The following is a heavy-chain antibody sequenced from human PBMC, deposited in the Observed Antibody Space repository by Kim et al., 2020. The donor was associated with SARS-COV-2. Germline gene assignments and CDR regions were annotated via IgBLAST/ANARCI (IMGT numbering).Heavy chain of an antibody. J-gene: IGHJ5*02. D-gene: IGHD2-15*01. Sequence: GGYLRLSCAASGFTLSGTATHWVRQASGKGLEWVGRIKSKGNTYATAYGASVKGRFTISRDDSENTAYLQMNSLKAEDTAVYYCTSGYCSGGTCYPQFDPWGQGTLVTVSS. CDR2: IKSKGNTYAT. V-gene: IGHV3-73*01. CDR1: GFTLSGTA. CDR3: TSGYCSGGTCYPQFDP.